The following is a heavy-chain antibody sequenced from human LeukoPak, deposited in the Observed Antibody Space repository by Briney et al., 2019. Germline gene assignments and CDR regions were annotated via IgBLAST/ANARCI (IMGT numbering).Heavy chain of an antibody. CDR3: ALNMVGGQIFDF. CDR1: GFTFSNYW. D-gene: IGHD3-10*01. J-gene: IGHJ4*02. V-gene: IGHV3-7*01. CDR2: IKRDESEQ. Sequence: GGSLRLSCAASGFTFSNYWMSWVRQAPGKGLGRVADIKRDESEQHYVDSVKGRFTISRDNAKNSLYLQMNSLRAEDTAVYYCALNMVGGQIFDFWGQGTLVTVSS.